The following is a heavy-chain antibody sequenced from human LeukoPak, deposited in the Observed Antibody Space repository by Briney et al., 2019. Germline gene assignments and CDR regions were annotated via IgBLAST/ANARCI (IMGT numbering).Heavy chain of an antibody. CDR2: IRYDGSKK. CDR1: GFTFNSYA. CDR3: AKDIYYYDSSGYYFPGGSDY. V-gene: IGHV3-30*02. J-gene: IGHJ4*02. Sequence: GGSLRLSCAASGFTFNSYAMHWFRQAPGKGLEWVALIRYDGSKKYYADSVKGRFTISRDNSKNTLYLQMNSLRPEDTALYYCAKDIYYYDSSGYYFPGGSDYWGQGTLVTVSS. D-gene: IGHD3-22*01.